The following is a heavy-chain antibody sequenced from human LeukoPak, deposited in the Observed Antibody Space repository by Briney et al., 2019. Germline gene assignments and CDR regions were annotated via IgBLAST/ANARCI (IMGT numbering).Heavy chain of an antibody. D-gene: IGHD1-14*01. CDR2: IYYSGST. Sequence: SETLSLTCTVSGGSISSSSYYWGWIRQPPGKGLEWIGSIYYSGSTYYNPSLKSRVTISVDTSKNQFSLKLSSVTAADTAVYYCARVPTYDRFDYWGQGTLVTVSS. V-gene: IGHV4-39*07. J-gene: IGHJ4*02. CDR1: GGSISSSSYY. CDR3: ARVPTYDRFDY.